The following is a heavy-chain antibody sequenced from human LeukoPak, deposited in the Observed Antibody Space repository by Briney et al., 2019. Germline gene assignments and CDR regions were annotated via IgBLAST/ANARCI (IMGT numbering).Heavy chain of an antibody. D-gene: IGHD5-24*01. CDR3: ASTRWLQDTPDF. J-gene: IGHJ4*02. CDR2: TNPNSGGT. CDR1: GYTFTGYY. V-gene: IGHV1-2*06. Sequence: ASVKVSCKASGYTFTGYYMHRVRQARGQGLEWMGRTNPNSGGTNNAQKFQGRVTMTRDTSISTAYMELSRLRSDDTAVYYCASTRWLQDTPDFWGQGTLVTVSS.